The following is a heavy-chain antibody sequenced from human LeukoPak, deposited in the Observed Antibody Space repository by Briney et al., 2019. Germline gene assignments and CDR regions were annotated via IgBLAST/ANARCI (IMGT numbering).Heavy chain of an antibody. J-gene: IGHJ6*03. CDR3: AREGRIQLWLRNYYYYMDV. D-gene: IGHD5-18*01. CDR1: GDSVSSNSAA. CDR2: TYYRSKWYN. Sequence: SQTLSLTCAISGDSVSSNSAAWNRIRQSPSRGLEWLGRTYYRSKWYNDYAVSVKSRITINPDTSKNQFSLQLNSVTPEDTAVYYCAREGRIQLWLRNYYYYMDVWGKGTTVTVSS. V-gene: IGHV6-1*01.